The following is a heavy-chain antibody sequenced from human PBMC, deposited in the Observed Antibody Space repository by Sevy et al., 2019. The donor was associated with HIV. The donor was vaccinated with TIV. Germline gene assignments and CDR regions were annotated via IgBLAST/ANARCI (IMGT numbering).Heavy chain of an antibody. V-gene: IGHV4-39*01. Sequence: SETLSLTCTVSSGSISSSSYYWGWIRQPPGKGLEWIGSIDYSGSTYYNPALKSRVTISGDTSKNQFSLNLRSVTAAGTAVYYCARYLRGDHAGGFDFWGQGTLVTVSS. CDR3: ARYLRGDHAGGFDF. CDR1: SGSISSSSYY. D-gene: IGHD4-17*01. CDR2: IDYSGST. J-gene: IGHJ5*01.